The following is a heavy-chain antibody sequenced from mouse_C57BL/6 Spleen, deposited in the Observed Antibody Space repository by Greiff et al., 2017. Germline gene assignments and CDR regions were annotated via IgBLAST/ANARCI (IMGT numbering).Heavy chain of an antibody. CDR1: GYTFTSYD. D-gene: IGHD1-1*01. CDR2: IYPRDGST. CDR3: AIGCPSTVDAMDY. Sequence: VQLQQPGPELVKPGASVKLSCKASGYTFTSYDINWVKQRPGQGLEWIGGIYPRDGSTKYNQKFKGKATLTVDTSSSTAYMEPHSLTSEDSAVDFCAIGCPSTVDAMDYWGQGTSVTVSS. J-gene: IGHJ4*01. V-gene: IGHV1-85*01.